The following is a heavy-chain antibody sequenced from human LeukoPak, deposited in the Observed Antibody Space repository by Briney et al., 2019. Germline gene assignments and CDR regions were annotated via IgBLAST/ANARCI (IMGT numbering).Heavy chain of an antibody. Sequence: SETLSLTCTVSGGSISSDYWSWIRQPAGKGLEWIGRIYSSGSTNYNPSLKSRVTMSVDTSKNQFSLKLSSVTAADTAVYYCARESIAARRGNDYWGQGTLVTVSS. D-gene: IGHD6-6*01. CDR2: IYSSGST. V-gene: IGHV4-4*07. CDR3: ARESIAARRGNDY. CDR1: GGSISSDY. J-gene: IGHJ4*02.